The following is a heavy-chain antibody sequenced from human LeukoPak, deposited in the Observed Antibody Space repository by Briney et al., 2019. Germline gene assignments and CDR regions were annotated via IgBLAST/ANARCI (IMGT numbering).Heavy chain of an antibody. Sequence: PGGSLRLSCAASGFTFSIYAIRWVRQAPGKGLEWVAFILNDGSHKSYADSVKGRFAISRDNFKNTLCLQMNSLRPEDSACYYCSKDEGAYSSPFHWGQGALVTVSS. CDR3: SKDEGAYSSPFH. J-gene: IGHJ4*02. D-gene: IGHD6-19*01. CDR1: GFTFSIYA. V-gene: IGHV3-30*02. CDR2: ILNDGSHK.